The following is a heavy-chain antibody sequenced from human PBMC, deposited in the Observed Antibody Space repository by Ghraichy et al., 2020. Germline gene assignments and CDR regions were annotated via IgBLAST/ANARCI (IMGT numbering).Heavy chain of an antibody. Sequence: SETLSLTCAVYGGSFSGYYWSWIRQPPGKGLEWIGEINHSGSTNYNPSLKSRVTISVDTSKNQFSLKLSSVTAADTAVYYCARGLGYCTGGVCFRGRYNWFDPWGQGTLVTVSS. D-gene: IGHD2-8*02. CDR3: ARGLGYCTGGVCFRGRYNWFDP. J-gene: IGHJ5*02. CDR1: GGSFSGYY. CDR2: INHSGST. V-gene: IGHV4-34*01.